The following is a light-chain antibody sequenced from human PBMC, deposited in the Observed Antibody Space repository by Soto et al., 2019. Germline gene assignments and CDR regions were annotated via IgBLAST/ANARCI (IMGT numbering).Light chain of an antibody. J-gene: IGLJ1*01. Sequence: QSALTQPASVSGSRGQSITISCTGTSSDVGGYDYVSWYQLHPGKAPKLMVFEVNNRPSGVSYRFSGSKSGNTASLTISGLQAEDEADYFCSSYSISTAYLFGTGTKLTVL. V-gene: IGLV2-14*01. CDR1: SSDVGGYDY. CDR3: SSYSISTAYL. CDR2: EVN.